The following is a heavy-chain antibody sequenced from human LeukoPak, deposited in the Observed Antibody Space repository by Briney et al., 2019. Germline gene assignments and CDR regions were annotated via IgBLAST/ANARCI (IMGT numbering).Heavy chain of an antibody. Sequence: GGSLRLSCAASGFTFSIYSINWVRQAPGKGLEWVSFITGNSNYIYYADSVKGRFTISRDNAKNSLYLQMNSLRAEDAAVYYCAKAPVTSCRGAFCYPFDYWGQGTLVTVSS. D-gene: IGHD2-15*01. CDR2: ITGNSNYI. CDR1: GFTFSIYS. V-gene: IGHV3-21*04. CDR3: AKAPVTSCRGAFCYPFDY. J-gene: IGHJ4*02.